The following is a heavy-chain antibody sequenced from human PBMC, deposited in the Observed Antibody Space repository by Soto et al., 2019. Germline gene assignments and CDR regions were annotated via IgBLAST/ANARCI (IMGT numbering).Heavy chain of an antibody. Sequence: PGGSLRLSCAASGFTFSSYAMGWVRQGPGKGLEWVAVVSIGGSTHYADSVRGRFTISRDNSKNTLSLQMNSLRAEDTAVYYCAKDLGLRLELREGDYWGQGTLVTVSS. J-gene: IGHJ4*02. D-gene: IGHD1-7*01. CDR3: AKDLGLRLELREGDY. CDR2: VSIGGST. CDR1: GFTFSSYA. V-gene: IGHV3-23*01.